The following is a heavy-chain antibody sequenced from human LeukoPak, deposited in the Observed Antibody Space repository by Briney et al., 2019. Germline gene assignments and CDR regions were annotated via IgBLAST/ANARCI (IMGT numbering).Heavy chain of an antibody. CDR2: ISIDAGET. CDR3: AKGSGNGYGSGPFDY. D-gene: IGHD3-10*01. CDR1: GFTFSNSG. J-gene: IGHJ4*02. Sequence: GGSLRLSCAASGFTFSNSGMSWVRQAPGKGLEWVSAISIDAGETHYADSVKGRFTISRDNSKNTVSLQMSSLRAEDTALYYCAKGSGNGYGSGPFDYWGQGTLVTVSS. V-gene: IGHV3-23*01.